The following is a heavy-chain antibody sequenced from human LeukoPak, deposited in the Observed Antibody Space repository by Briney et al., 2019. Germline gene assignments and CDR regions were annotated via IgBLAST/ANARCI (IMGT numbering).Heavy chain of an antibody. CDR3: ARLSGYCSSTSCYRVYYYYYYMDV. D-gene: IGHD2-2*01. Sequence: SETLSLTCTVSGGSISSGSYYWSWIRQPAGKGLEWIGRIYTSGSTNYNPSLKSRVTISVDTSKNQFSLKLSSVTAADTAVYYCARLSGYCSSTSCYRVYYYYYYMDVWGKGTTVTISS. CDR2: IYTSGST. V-gene: IGHV4-61*02. CDR1: GGSISSGSYY. J-gene: IGHJ6*03.